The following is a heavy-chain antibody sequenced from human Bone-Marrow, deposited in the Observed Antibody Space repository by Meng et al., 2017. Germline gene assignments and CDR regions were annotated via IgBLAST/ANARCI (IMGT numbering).Heavy chain of an antibody. J-gene: IGHJ4*02. V-gene: IGHV3-33*01. Sequence: QVEPVELGGGVVQPGRFLRLSYAAFGFMFRSYGMHWVRQAPGKGLEWVAVIWYDGSNKYYADSVKGRFPISRDNSKNTLYLQMNSLRAEDTAVYYCARDRVDYWGQGTLVTVSS. CDR3: ARDRVDY. CDR1: GFMFRSYG. CDR2: IWYDGSNK.